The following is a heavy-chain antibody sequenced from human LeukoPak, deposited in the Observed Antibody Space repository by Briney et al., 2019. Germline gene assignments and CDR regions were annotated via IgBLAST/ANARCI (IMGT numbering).Heavy chain of an antibody. CDR1: GGSISSYY. CDR2: IYTSGST. D-gene: IGHD3-10*01. V-gene: IGHV4-4*07. Sequence: SETLSLTCTVSGGSISSYYRSWIRQPAGKGLEWIGRIYTSGSTNYNPSLKSRVTMSVDTSKNQFSLKLSSVTAADTAVYYCARDVPVYGSGTLNWFDPWGQGTLVTVSS. CDR3: ARDVPVYGSGTLNWFDP. J-gene: IGHJ5*02.